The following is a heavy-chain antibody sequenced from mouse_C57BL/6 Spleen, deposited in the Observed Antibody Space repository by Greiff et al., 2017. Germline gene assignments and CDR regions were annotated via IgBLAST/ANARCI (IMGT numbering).Heavy chain of an antibody. D-gene: IGHD1-1*01. J-gene: IGHJ2*01. CDR3: ARFTTVGYYFDY. V-gene: IGHV1-50*01. CDR1: GYTFTSYW. Sequence: QVQLQQPGAELVKPGASVKLSCKASGYTFTSYWMQWVKQRPGQGLEWIGEIDPSDSYTNYNQKFKGKATLTVDTSSSTAYMQLSSLTSEDSAVYYCARFTTVGYYFDYWGQGTTLTGSS. CDR2: IDPSDSYT.